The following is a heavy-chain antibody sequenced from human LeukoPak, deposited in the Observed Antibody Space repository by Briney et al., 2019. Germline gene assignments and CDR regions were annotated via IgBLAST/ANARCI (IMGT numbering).Heavy chain of an antibody. V-gene: IGHV3-23*01. CDR2: ISSSGGST. CDR1: EFTFSSFA. D-gene: IGHD6-6*01. CDR3: TRAAQVTGRPNLGGHFDY. J-gene: IGHJ4*02. Sequence: GGSLRLSCAASEFTFSSFAMSWVRQPPGKGLEWVSTISSSGGSTFYAESVKGRFTISRDNNENTLYLQMNSLRVEDTAVYYCTRAAQVTGRPNLGGHFDYWGQGTLVTVSS.